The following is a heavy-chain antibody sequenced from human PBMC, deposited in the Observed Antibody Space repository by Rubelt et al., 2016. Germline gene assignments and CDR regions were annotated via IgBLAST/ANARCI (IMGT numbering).Heavy chain of an antibody. CDR2: ISGRGGST. V-gene: IGHV3-23*04. D-gene: IGHD1-26*01. J-gene: IGHJ4*02. CDR1: GFTFSAYA. Sequence: EGQMVESGGGLVQPGGSLRLSCVASGFTFSAYAMVWVRQAPGKGLKWVSAISGRGGSTYYAAYVKSRSTNYRDNSKNTLYLQMKSLRAEDTAVYYCANYFNSGSRTFDYWGQGTLVTVSS. CDR3: ANYFNSGSRTFDY.